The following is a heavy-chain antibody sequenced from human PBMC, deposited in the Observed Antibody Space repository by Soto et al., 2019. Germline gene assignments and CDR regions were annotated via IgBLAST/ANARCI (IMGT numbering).Heavy chain of an antibody. V-gene: IGHV1-58*01. D-gene: IGHD3-22*01. CDR1: GFTFTTSA. CDR3: AAVHRWLLGDWYFDL. Sequence: QMQLVQSGPEVKKPGTSVKVSCKASGFTFTTSAVLWMRQARGQRLEWIGWIVVGSGDTNYAQKFQERVTITRDMSASTVYKELSTLRSEDTAVYYCAAVHRWLLGDWYFDLWGRGTLITVSS. J-gene: IGHJ2*01. CDR2: IVVGSGDT.